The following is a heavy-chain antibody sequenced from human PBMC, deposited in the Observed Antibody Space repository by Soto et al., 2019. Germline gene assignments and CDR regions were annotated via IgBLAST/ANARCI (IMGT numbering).Heavy chain of an antibody. Sequence: QVQLQQWGAGLLKPSETLSLTCAVYGGSFSGYYWSWIRQPPGKGLEWIGEINHSGSTNYNPSLKSRVNISVDTSKNQFSLKLSSVTAADTAVYYCASYGDFSTYLDYWGQGTLVTVSS. CDR2: INHSGST. J-gene: IGHJ4*02. D-gene: IGHD4-17*01. CDR1: GGSFSGYY. V-gene: IGHV4-34*01. CDR3: ASYGDFSTYLDY.